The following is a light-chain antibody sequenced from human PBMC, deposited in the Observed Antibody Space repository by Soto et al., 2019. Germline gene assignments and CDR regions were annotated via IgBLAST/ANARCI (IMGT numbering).Light chain of an antibody. CDR1: QSVSSN. CDR3: QQYNNWPPIT. CDR2: GVS. V-gene: IGKV3-15*01. Sequence: EMVMTQSPATLSVSPGESATLSCRASQSVSSNLAWYQQKPGQAPRLLIYGVSTRATGIPARFSGSGSGTDFTLTISSLQSEDFVVYYCQQYNNWPPITFGQGTRLEN. J-gene: IGKJ5*01.